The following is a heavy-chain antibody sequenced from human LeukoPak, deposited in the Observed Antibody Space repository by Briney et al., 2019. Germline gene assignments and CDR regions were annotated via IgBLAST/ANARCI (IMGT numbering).Heavy chain of an antibody. CDR1: GFTLSSYA. V-gene: IGHV3-48*02. CDR2: ISSSSSTI. CDR3: ARASYYDFWSGYSSDYYYYMDV. J-gene: IGHJ6*03. Sequence: GGSLRLSCAASGFTLSSYAMSWVRQAPGKGLEWVSYISSSSSTIYYADSVKGRFTISRDNAKNSLYLQMNSLRDEDTAVYYCARASYYDFWSGYSSDYYYYMDVWGKGTTVTVSS. D-gene: IGHD3-3*01.